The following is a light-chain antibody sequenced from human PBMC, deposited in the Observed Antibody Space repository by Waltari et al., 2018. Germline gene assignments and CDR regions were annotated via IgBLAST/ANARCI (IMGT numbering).Light chain of an antibody. J-gene: IGKJ1*01. CDR3: QQYYSTPT. V-gene: IGKV4-1*01. CDR1: QSVLYSANNRNY. CDR2: WAS. Sequence: ILLTHSPHSLPVSLPPPPPIHSTSTQSVLYSANNRNYLTWYQQKPGQPPKLLIYWASTRESGVPDRFSGSGSGTDVTLTISSLQAEDVAVYYCQQYYSTPTFGQGTKVEIK.